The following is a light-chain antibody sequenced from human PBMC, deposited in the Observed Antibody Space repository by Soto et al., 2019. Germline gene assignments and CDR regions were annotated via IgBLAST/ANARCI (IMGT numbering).Light chain of an antibody. Sequence: DIQMTQSPSSLSASVGDRVTITCRASQNIGRFLNWHQQKPGKAPNVLINVASTLRSGVPSRFSGSGSGTDFNLTINSLQPEAFATYFCQQSFTTPLTFGGGTKVEIK. CDR2: VAS. CDR3: QQSFTTPLT. V-gene: IGKV1-39*01. CDR1: QNIGRF. J-gene: IGKJ4*01.